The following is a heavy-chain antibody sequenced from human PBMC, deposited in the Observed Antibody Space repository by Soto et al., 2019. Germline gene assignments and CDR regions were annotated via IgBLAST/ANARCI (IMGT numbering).Heavy chain of an antibody. CDR1: GGSISSYY. J-gene: IGHJ3*02. Sequence: SETLSLTCTVSGGSISSYYWSWIRQPPGKGLEWIGYIYYSGSTNYNPSLKSRVTISVDTSKNQFSLKLSSVTAADTAVYYCAREDSGSYSAAFDIWGQGTMVTVSS. CDR2: IYYSGST. CDR3: AREDSGSYSAAFDI. D-gene: IGHD1-26*01. V-gene: IGHV4-59*01.